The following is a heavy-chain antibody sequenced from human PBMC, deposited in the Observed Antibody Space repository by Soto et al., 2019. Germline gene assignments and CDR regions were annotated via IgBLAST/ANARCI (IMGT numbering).Heavy chain of an antibody. D-gene: IGHD3-10*01. Sequence: GGSLRLSCAASGFTFSSYGMHWVRQAPGKGLEWVAVISYDGSNKYYADSVKGRFTISRDNSKNTLYLQMNSLRAEDTAVYYCAKESNYYGSGSYYLDYWGQGTLVTVS. CDR2: ISYDGSNK. V-gene: IGHV3-30*18. J-gene: IGHJ4*02. CDR1: GFTFSSYG. CDR3: AKESNYYGSGSYYLDY.